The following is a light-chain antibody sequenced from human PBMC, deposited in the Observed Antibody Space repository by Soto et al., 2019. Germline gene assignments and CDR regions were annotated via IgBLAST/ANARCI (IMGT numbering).Light chain of an antibody. CDR2: EVS. J-gene: IGLJ2*01. Sequence: QSALTQPPSASGSPGQSVTISCTGTSSDVGGYNYVSWYQQYPGKAPKLMIYEVSERPSGVPDRFSGSKSGNTASLTVSGLQAEDEADYYCSSYAGSNNLLFGGGTKLTV. CDR3: SSYAGSNNLL. CDR1: SSDVGGYNY. V-gene: IGLV2-8*01.